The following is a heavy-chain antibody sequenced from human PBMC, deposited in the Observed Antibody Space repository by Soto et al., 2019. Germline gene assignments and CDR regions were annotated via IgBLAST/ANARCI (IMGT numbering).Heavy chain of an antibody. Sequence: EVQLVESGGGLVQPGGSLRLSCVASGITINDYWMSWIRQVPGKGLVWVSRIKSDGSVTTYADSVKGRFTISRDNAKNTLYLQMNSLRAEDTAVYYCARSDWFAPWGQGTLVTVSS. V-gene: IGHV3-74*03. J-gene: IGHJ5*02. CDR1: GITINDYW. CDR3: ARSDWFAP. CDR2: IKSDGSVT.